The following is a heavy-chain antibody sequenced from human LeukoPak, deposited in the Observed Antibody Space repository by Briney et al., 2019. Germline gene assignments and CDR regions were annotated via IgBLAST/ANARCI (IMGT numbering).Heavy chain of an antibody. CDR3: AITRYCSSTSCHLKMDV. V-gene: IGHV4-34*01. CDR1: VGSFSGYH. D-gene: IGHD2-2*01. Sequence: PSETLSLTCAVYVGSFSGYHWTWIRQSPGKGLEWIGEINHSGSTKYNPSLKSRVTISADTSKNQFSLKLSSVTAADTAVYYCAITRYCSSTSCHLKMDVWGQGTTVTVSS. J-gene: IGHJ6*02. CDR2: INHSGST.